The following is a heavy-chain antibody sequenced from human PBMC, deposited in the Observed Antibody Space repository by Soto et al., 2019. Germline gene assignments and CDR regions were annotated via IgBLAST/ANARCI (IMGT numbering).Heavy chain of an antibody. CDR3: ARDSLWFGELPLPSDY. Sequence: QVQLVESGGGVVQPGRSLRLSCAASGFTFSSYGMHWVRQAPGKGLEWVAVIWYDGSNKYYADSVKGRFTISRDNSKNTLYLQMNSLRAEDTAVYYCARDSLWFGELPLPSDYWGQGTLVTVSS. V-gene: IGHV3-33*01. D-gene: IGHD3-10*01. CDR2: IWYDGSNK. CDR1: GFTFSSYG. J-gene: IGHJ4*02.